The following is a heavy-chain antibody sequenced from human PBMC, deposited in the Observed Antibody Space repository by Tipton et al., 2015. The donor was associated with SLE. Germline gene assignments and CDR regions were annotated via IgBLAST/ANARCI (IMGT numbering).Heavy chain of an antibody. V-gene: IGHV4-34*01. Sequence: LRLSCTASGLTFSGFYWNWIRQPPGKGLEWIGEINHSGSTNYNPSLKSRVTISVDTSKNQFSLKLSSVTAADTAVYYCARGVEYWGQGTLVTVSS. J-gene: IGHJ4*02. CDR3: ARGVEY. CDR2: INHSGST. CDR1: GLTFSGFY.